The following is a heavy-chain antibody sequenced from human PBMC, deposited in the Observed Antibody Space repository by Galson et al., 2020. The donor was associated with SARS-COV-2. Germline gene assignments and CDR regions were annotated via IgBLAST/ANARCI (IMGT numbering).Heavy chain of an antibody. Sequence: SETLSLTCAVSGYSISSGYYWGWIRQPPGKGLEWIGSIYHSGSTYYNPSLKSRVTISVDTSKNQFSLKLSSVTAADTAVYYCARLKWELSSCMDVWGQGTTVTVSS. D-gene: IGHD1-26*01. J-gene: IGHJ6*02. CDR2: IYHSGST. CDR1: GYSISSGYY. CDR3: ARLKWELSSCMDV. V-gene: IGHV4-38-2*01.